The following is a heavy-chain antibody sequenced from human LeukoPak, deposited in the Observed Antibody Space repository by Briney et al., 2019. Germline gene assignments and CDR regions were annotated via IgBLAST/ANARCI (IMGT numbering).Heavy chain of an antibody. J-gene: IGHJ3*02. Sequence: SETLSLTCTVSGGSISSSGYYWGWLRQPPGKGLEWIGSIFYSGSTYYNPSLKSRVTISVDTSKNQFSLKLSSVTAADTAVYYCARVSGSYPDAFDIWGQGTMVTVSS. D-gene: IGHD1-26*01. CDR2: IFYSGST. V-gene: IGHV4-39*01. CDR3: ARVSGSYPDAFDI. CDR1: GGSISSSGYY.